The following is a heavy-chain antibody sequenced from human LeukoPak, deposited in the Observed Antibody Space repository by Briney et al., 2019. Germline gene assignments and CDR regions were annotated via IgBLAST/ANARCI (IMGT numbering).Heavy chain of an antibody. CDR1: GYTFTGYY. D-gene: IGHD2-15*01. CDR2: INPNSGDT. CDR3: TRSYFCPWWFSYYYMDV. J-gene: IGHJ6*03. V-gene: IGHV1-2*02. Sequence: ASVKVSCKASGYTFTGYYMHWVRQAPGQGLEWMGWINPNSGDTNYAQTFQGRVTMTRDTSVRTAYMGLSRMIVREIPNCIRTRSYFCPWWFSYYYMDVWGKGTTVTVSS.